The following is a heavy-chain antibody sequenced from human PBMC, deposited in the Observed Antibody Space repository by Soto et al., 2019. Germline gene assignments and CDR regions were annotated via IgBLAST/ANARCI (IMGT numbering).Heavy chain of an antibody. J-gene: IGHJ3*02. Sequence: QLHLVQSGAVVKKPGASVTVSCSASGYPVTAYYMHWVRQAPGRGLEWMGGINPATGAAKYTQTFQGRVNMTRDTSTSRVFMELSGLTSEDTAVFSCARGGGVGVAGSAAFDMWGQGTLVTVSS. V-gene: IGHV1-2*02. CDR2: INPATGAA. CDR1: GYPVTAYY. D-gene: IGHD3-3*01. CDR3: ARGGGVGVAGSAAFDM.